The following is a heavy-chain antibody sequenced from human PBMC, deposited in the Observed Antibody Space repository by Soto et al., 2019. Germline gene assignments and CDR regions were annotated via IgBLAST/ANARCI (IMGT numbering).Heavy chain of an antibody. V-gene: IGHV3-30-3*01. CDR3: ARVREYFDSTSLYYYFDN. D-gene: IGHD3-9*01. CDR1: GFTFSSYA. CDR2: ISYDGINE. Sequence: GGSLRLACAASGFTFSSYAMHWVRQAPGKGLERVAVISYDGINEYYADSVKGRFTISRDNSKNTLYLQKKSLRAEDTAVYYCARVREYFDSTSLYYYFDNWGQGTLVTVSS. J-gene: IGHJ4*02.